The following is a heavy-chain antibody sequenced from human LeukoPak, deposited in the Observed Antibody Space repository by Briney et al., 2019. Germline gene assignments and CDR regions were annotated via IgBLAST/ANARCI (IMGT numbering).Heavy chain of an antibody. V-gene: IGHV3-21*01. D-gene: IGHD5-12*01. J-gene: IGHJ6*03. CDR3: AKDTVKVTTIRRVPHYMDV. Sequence: GGSLRLSCAASGFTFSTYSMNWVRQAPGKGLEWGSAISSSRSYIYYADSVTGRFTISRDNAKNSLYLQMNSLRAEDTAVSYCAKDTVKVTTIRRVPHYMDVWGKGTPVTISS. CDR1: GFTFSTYS. CDR2: ISSSRSYI.